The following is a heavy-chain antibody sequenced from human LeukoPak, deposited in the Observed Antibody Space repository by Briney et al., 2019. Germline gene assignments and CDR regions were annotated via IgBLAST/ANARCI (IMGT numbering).Heavy chain of an antibody. Sequence: ASVKVSCKASGYTFTSYYMHWVRQAPGQGLEWMGWMSPNSGNTGYAQKFQGRVTMTRNTFINTAYMELSSLRSEDTAVYYCARGPPNWGFDYWGPGTLVTVSS. CDR3: ARGPPNWGFDY. CDR2: MSPNSGNT. V-gene: IGHV1-8*02. J-gene: IGHJ4*02. D-gene: IGHD7-27*01. CDR1: GYTFTSYY.